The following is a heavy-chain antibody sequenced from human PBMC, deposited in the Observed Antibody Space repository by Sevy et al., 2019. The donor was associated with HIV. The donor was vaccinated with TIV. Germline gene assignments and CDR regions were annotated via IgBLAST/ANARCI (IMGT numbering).Heavy chain of an antibody. V-gene: IGHV5-51*01. CDR2: IYPGDSDT. CDR1: GYSFTSYW. CDR3: ARSGYCSSTSCSLDAFDI. D-gene: IGHD2-2*03. Sequence: GESLKISCKGSGYSFTSYWIGWVRQMPGKGLEWMGIIYPGDSDTRYSPSFQGQVTISADKSISTAYLQWSSLKASDTAMNYCARSGYCSSTSCSLDAFDIWGQGTMVTVSS. J-gene: IGHJ3*02.